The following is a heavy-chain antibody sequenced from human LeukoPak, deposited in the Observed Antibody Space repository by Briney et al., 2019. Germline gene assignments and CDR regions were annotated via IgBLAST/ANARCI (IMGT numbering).Heavy chain of an antibody. Sequence: SETLSLTCAVSGGSISSGGYSWSWIRQPPGKGLEWIGYIYHNGSTYYNPSLKSRVTISVDRSKNQFSLKLSSVTAADTAVYYCARELELRYWGQGTLVTVSS. J-gene: IGHJ4*02. V-gene: IGHV4-30-4*07. CDR2: IYHNGST. CDR1: GGSISSGGYS. D-gene: IGHD1-7*01. CDR3: ARELELRY.